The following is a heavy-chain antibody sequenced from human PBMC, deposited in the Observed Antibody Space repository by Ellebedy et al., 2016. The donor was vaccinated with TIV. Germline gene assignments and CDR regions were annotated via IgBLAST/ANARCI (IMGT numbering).Heavy chain of an antibody. D-gene: IGHD2-15*01. V-gene: IGHV4-34*01. CDR3: ARRVAAATTIDY. J-gene: IGHJ4*02. Sequence: SETLSLXXAVYGATFSGYYWNWIRQPPGKGLEWIGEISHSGSTNYNPSLKSRVTISMDTSKNQFSLKLSSVTAADTAVYYCARRVAAATTIDYWGQGTQVTVSS. CDR1: GATFSGYY. CDR2: ISHSGST.